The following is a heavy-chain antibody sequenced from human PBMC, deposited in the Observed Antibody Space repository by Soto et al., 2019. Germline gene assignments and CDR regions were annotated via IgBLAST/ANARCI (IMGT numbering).Heavy chain of an antibody. J-gene: IGHJ4*02. CDR3: ATLPPRIVVVVLPIPS. V-gene: IGHV4-4*02. D-gene: IGHD2-15*01. CDR2: GYHTGST. CDR1: GGSISSTNW. Sequence: QVQLQQSGPRLASPSGTLSLTCVVSGGSISSTNWWTWVRQTPGKGLEWIGEGYHTGSTKYNPTLNIRVPISLDKSNNQCSLNLKCVTAADTAVYYCATLPPRIVVVVLPIPSWGQGTLVTVS.